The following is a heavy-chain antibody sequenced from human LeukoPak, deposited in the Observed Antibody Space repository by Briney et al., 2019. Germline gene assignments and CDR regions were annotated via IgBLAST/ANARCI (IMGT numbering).Heavy chain of an antibody. CDR2: ITGDGGFT. J-gene: IGHJ4*02. CDR1: GFTFDDYA. CDR3: AKSRNYGSGSYLDY. D-gene: IGHD3-10*01. V-gene: IGHV3-43*02. Sequence: GGSLRLSCAASGFTFDDYAMHWVRQPPGKGLEWVSLITGDGGFTWHADSAKGRFTISRDNSKNSLYLQMNSLRTEDTSLYYCAKSRNYGSGSYLDYWGPGTLVTVSS.